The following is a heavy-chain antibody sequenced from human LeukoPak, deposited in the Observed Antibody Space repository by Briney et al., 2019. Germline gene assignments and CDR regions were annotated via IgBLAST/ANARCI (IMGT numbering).Heavy chain of an antibody. J-gene: IGHJ4*02. CDR2: IYYSGST. D-gene: IGHD6-19*01. CDR3: AREDSSGWYG. V-gene: IGHV4-59*01. Sequence: NASETLSLTCTVSGGSISSYYWSWIRQPPGKGLEWIGYIYYSGSTNYNPSLKSRVTISVDTSKNQFSLKLSSVTAADTAVYYCAREDSSGWYGWGQGTLVTASS. CDR1: GGSISSYY.